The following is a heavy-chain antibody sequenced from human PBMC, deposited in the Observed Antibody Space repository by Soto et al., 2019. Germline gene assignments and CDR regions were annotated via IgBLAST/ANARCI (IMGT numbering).Heavy chain of an antibody. CDR2: IDTSSTKI. V-gene: IGHV3-11*01. Sequence: VGSLSLSCAASGYTFSDYYMRWIRQAPGKGLEWISYIDTSSTKIYYADSVKGRFTISRDNAKNSLYLEMNSLRDEDTAVYYCASHYDMWSGYLSPVDYWGQGTLVTVS. CDR3: ASHYDMWSGYLSPVDY. D-gene: IGHD3-3*01. CDR1: GYTFSDYY. J-gene: IGHJ4*02.